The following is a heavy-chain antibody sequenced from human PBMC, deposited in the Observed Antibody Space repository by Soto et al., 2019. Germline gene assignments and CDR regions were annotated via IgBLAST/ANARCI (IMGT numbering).Heavy chain of an antibody. V-gene: IGHV3-7*01. CDR2: IKQDGSEK. J-gene: IGHJ6*03. Sequence: GGSLRLSCAASGFTFSSYWMSWVRQAPGKGLEWVANIKQDGSEKYYVDSVKGRFTISRDNAKNSLYLQMNSLRAEDTAVYYCARPFTHYYYYYYMDVWGKGTTVTVSS. CDR1: GFTFSSYW. CDR3: ARPFTHYYYYYYMDV.